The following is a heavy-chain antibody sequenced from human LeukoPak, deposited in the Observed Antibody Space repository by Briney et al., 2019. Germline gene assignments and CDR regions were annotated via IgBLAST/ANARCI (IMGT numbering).Heavy chain of an antibody. D-gene: IGHD4-17*01. CDR2: IYYSGST. Sequence: PSETLSLTCTVSGGSISSYYWSWVRQPPGKGLEWIGYIYYSGSTYYNPSLKSRVTISVDTSKNQFSLKLSSVTAADTAVYYCARDSGGDSSGYYWGQGTLVTVSS. CDR3: ARDSGGDSSGYY. J-gene: IGHJ4*02. CDR1: GGSISSYY. V-gene: IGHV4-59*12.